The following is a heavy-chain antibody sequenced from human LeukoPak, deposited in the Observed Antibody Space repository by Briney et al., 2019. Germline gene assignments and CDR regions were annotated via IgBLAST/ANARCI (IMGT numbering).Heavy chain of an antibody. J-gene: IGHJ4*02. CDR1: GFTFSSYG. D-gene: IGHD5-18*01. CDR2: IRYDGSNK. Sequence: GGSLRLSCAASGFTFSSYGMHWVRQAPGKGLEWVAFIRYDGSNKYCADSVKGRFTISRDNSKNTLYLQMNSLRAEDTAVYYCAKDNLYGLWPFDYWGQGTLVTVSS. CDR3: AKDNLYGLWPFDY. V-gene: IGHV3-30*02.